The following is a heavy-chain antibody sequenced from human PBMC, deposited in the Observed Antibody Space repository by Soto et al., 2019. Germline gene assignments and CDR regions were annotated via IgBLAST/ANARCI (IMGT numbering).Heavy chain of an antibody. V-gene: IGHV3-23*01. Sequence: EVQLLESGGGLVQPGGSLRLSCAASGFTFSSYAMSWVRQAPGKGLEWVSAISGSGGSTYYADSVKGRFTISRDNSKKTLYLQMNSLRAEDTAVYYCAKGGIPTVTTEGYFDYWGQGTLVTVSS. CDR1: GFTFSSYA. CDR2: ISGSGGST. CDR3: AKGGIPTVTTEGYFDY. J-gene: IGHJ4*02. D-gene: IGHD4-17*01.